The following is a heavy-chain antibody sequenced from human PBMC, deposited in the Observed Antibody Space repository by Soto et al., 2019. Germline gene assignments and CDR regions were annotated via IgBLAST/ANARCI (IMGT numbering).Heavy chain of an antibody. CDR3: ARWVGGSMFDNSGKYDS. CDR2: IAYDGSKT. V-gene: IGHV3-30*03. CDR1: GFTFSSNG. J-gene: IGHJ5*01. Sequence: QVQLVESGGGVVQPGRSLRLTCAAPGFTFSSNGMHWVRQAPGKGLEWVALIAYDGSKTYYGDSVRGRFTISRDNSENMLFLQMNSLRAEDTAVYYCARWVGGSMFDNSGKYDSWGQGTLVTVSS. D-gene: IGHD3-22*01.